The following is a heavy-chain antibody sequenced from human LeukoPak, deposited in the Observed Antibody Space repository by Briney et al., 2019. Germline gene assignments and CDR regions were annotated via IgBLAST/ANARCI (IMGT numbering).Heavy chain of an antibody. D-gene: IGHD5-24*01. CDR2: VHPVDSAT. V-gene: IGHV5-51*01. CDR3: AVRRGYPGVPTIWRLDH. CDR1: GYDFSTYW. Sequence: GESLKISCKASGYDFSTYWVAWVRKMPGKDLEWMGVVHPVDSATRYSPTFQGHVTFSADKSISTAYVQWSSLTASDTATDYCAVRRGYPGVPTIWRLDHWGQGTLVTVSS. J-gene: IGHJ4*02.